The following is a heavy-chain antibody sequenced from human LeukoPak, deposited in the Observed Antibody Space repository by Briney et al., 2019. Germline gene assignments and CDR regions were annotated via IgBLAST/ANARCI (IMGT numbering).Heavy chain of an antibody. CDR3: AREITMVVARGLDAFDI. CDR2: ISAYNGNT. V-gene: IGHV1-18*01. J-gene: IGHJ3*02. D-gene: IGHD3-22*01. Sequence: ASVKVSCKASGYTFTSYGISWVRQAPGQGLELMGWISAYNGNTNYAQNFQGRVTMTTDTSTSTVYMELRSLRSDDTAVYYCAREITMVVARGLDAFDIWGQGTMVTVSS. CDR1: GYTFTSYG.